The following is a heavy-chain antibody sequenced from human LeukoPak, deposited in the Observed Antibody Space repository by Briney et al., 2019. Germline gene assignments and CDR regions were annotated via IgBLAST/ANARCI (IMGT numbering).Heavy chain of an antibody. D-gene: IGHD5-12*01. J-gene: IGHJ4*02. CDR3: ASPDSGYDSSVADY. V-gene: IGHV3-30*04. CDR2: VSYDGRNK. CDR1: GFTFSNYA. Sequence: GGSLRLSCAASGFTFSNYAMYWVRQAPGKGLEWVAVVSYDGRNKYYADSVKGRFTISRDNSENTVFLQMKSLRPEDTAVYYCASPDSGYDSSVADYWGQGTLVTVTS.